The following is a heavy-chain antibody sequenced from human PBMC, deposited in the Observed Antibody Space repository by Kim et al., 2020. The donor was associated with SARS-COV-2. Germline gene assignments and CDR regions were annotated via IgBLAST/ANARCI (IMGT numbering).Heavy chain of an antibody. CDR3: ARAGGGNSFKGYWYFDL. D-gene: IGHD4-4*01. Sequence: FQGRVTITADESTSTAYMELSSLRSEDTAVYYCARAGGGNSFKGYWYFDLWGRGTLVTVSS. V-gene: IGHV1-69*01. J-gene: IGHJ2*01.